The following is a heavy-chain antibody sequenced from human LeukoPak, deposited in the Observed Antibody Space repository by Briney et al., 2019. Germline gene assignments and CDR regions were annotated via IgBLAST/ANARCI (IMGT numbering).Heavy chain of an antibody. CDR3: ARDSGIVVVPAAPSGWFDP. Sequence: ASVKVSCKASGYTFTSYYMHWVRQAPGQGLEWMGIINPSGGSTSYAQKSQGRVTMTRDTSTSTVYMELSSLRSEDTAVYYCARDSGIVVVPAAPSGWFDPWGQGTLVTVSS. V-gene: IGHV1-46*01. CDR1: GYTFTSYY. CDR2: INPSGGST. D-gene: IGHD2-2*01. J-gene: IGHJ5*02.